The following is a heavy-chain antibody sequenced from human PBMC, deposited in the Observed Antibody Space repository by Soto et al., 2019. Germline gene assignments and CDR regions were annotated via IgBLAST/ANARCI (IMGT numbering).Heavy chain of an antibody. V-gene: IGHV1-3*01. D-gene: IGHD2-2*02. CDR2: IISVNDKT. Sequence: ASVNGSCKAAGYIFTDFGRRWVRQAPGQRLEWLGWIISVNDKTLYSPKFQGRLAITRDTSANTAYMDLYSLRSEDSAVYYCARGRRSCTGNNCYTDFDFWGQGSLVTVSS. CDR1: GYIFTDFG. J-gene: IGHJ4*02. CDR3: ARGRRSCTGNNCYTDFDF.